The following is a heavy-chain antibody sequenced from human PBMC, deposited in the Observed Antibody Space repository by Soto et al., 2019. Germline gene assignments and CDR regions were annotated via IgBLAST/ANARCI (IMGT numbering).Heavy chain of an antibody. CDR3: VKWGDNVWGSNTFYGMDV. V-gene: IGHV3-64D*08. Sequence: GGSLRLSCSASGFTFSSYAMHWVRQAPGKGLEYVSAISSNGGSTYYADSVKGRFPISRDNSRNTLYLQMISLRAEDTAVYYCVKWGDNVWGSNTFYGMDVWGQGTTVTVSS. CDR2: ISSNGGST. CDR1: GFTFSSYA. D-gene: IGHD3-16*01. J-gene: IGHJ6*02.